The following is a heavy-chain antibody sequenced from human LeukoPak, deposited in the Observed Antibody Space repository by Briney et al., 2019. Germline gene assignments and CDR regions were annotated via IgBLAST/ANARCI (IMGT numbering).Heavy chain of an antibody. J-gene: IGHJ5*02. V-gene: IGHV1-2*02. CDR1: GYTFTGYY. D-gene: IGHD3-16*01. Sequence: GASVTVSCKASGYTFTGYYMHWVRQAPGQGLEWMGWINPRSGGSDYAQKFQGRVTMTRDTSISTAYMELSRLTSDDTAVYYCTRDVTGDYWFDPWGQGTLVTV. CDR2: INPRSGGS. CDR3: TRDVTGDYWFDP.